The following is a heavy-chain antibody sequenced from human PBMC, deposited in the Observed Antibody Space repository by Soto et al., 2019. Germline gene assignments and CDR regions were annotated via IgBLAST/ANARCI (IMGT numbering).Heavy chain of an antibody. CDR3: TRAGIVATAYYFDY. Sequence: GGSLRLSCAASGFTFSSYWMSWVRQAPGKGLEWVANIKQDGSEKYYVDSVKGRFTISRDNAKNSLYLQMSSLKTEDTAVYYCTRAGIVATAYYFDYWGQGTLVTVSS. J-gene: IGHJ4*02. CDR1: GFTFSSYW. V-gene: IGHV3-7*05. D-gene: IGHD5-12*01. CDR2: IKQDGSEK.